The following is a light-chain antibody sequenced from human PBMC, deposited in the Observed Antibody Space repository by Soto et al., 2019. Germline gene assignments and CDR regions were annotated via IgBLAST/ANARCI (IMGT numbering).Light chain of an antibody. CDR2: SAS. CDR1: QSISTY. V-gene: IGKV1-39*01. CDR3: QQSYSSPPT. Sequence: DIQMTQSPSSLSASVRDRVTITCRASQSISTYLNWYQQKPGKAPNLLIYSASNLQSGVPSRFSGSRSGPDFTLTISSLQPEDFATYYCQQSYSSPPTFGQGTKVDIK. J-gene: IGKJ1*01.